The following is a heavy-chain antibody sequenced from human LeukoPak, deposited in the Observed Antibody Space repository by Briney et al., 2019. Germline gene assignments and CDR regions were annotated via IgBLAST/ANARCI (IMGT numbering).Heavy chain of an antibody. CDR3: ARGVGATADY. CDR2: ISSSSSYI. V-gene: IGHV3-21*01. CDR1: GFTFSSYS. D-gene: IGHD1-26*01. J-gene: IGHJ4*02. Sequence: PGGSLRLSCAASGFTFSSYSMNWVRQAPGKGLEWVSSISSSSSYIYYADSVKGRFIISRDNAKNSLYLQMNSLRAEDTAVYYCARGVGATADYWGQGTLVTVFS.